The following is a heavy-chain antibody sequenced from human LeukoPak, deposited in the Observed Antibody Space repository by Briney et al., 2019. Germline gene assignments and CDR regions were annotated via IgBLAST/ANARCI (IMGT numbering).Heavy chain of an antibody. CDR2: IYTSGST. CDR3: ARDLSYYYDSSGSAGWFDP. CDR1: GGSISSGSYY. V-gene: IGHV4-61*02. Sequence: SETLSLTCTVSGGSISSGSYYLSWIRQPAGKGLEWIGRIYTSGSTNYNPSLKSRVTISVDTSKNQFSLKLSSVTAADTAVYYCARDLSYYYDSSGSAGWFDPWGQGTLVTVSS. D-gene: IGHD3-22*01. J-gene: IGHJ5*02.